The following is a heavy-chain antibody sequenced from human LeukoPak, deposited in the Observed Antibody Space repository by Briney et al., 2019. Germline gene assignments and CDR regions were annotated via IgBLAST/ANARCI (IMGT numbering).Heavy chain of an antibody. J-gene: IGHJ4*02. V-gene: IGHV1-69*02. D-gene: IGHD5-12*01. CDR3: ARGRYSGYDSARLLGY. Sequence: GSSVKVSCKASGGTFSSYTISWVRQAPEQGLEWMGRIIPILGIANYAQKFQGRVTITADKSTSTAYMELSSLRSEDTAVYYCARGRYSGYDSARLLGYWGQGTLVTVSS. CDR1: GGTFSSYT. CDR2: IIPILGIA.